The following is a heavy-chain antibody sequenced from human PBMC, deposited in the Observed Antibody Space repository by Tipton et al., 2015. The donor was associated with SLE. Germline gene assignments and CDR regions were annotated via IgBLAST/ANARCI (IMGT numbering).Heavy chain of an antibody. D-gene: IGHD3-10*01. CDR2: IWYDGGNK. CDR3: ARSPMVQGVEYGMDV. Sequence: SLRLSCAASGFTFSNYGIHWVRQAPGKGLEWVGVIWYDGGNKFYADSVNGRIIISRDNFKNTLYLQMNSLRPEDTAILYCARSPMVQGVEYGMDVWGQGTTVTVSS. CDR1: GFTFSNYG. V-gene: IGHV3-33*01. J-gene: IGHJ6*02.